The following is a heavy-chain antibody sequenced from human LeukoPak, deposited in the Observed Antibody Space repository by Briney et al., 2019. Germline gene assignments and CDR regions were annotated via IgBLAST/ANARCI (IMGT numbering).Heavy chain of an antibody. Sequence: GGSLRLSCAASGFTFSSYALSWVRQAPGKGLECVSAISGSGGSTYSADSLKGRFTISRDNSKDTLYLQINSLRADDTAVFYCARGGLGSAFDNWGQGTLVTVSS. D-gene: IGHD6-19*01. J-gene: IGHJ4*02. CDR1: GFTFSSYA. CDR2: ISGSGGST. CDR3: ARGGLGSAFDN. V-gene: IGHV3-23*01.